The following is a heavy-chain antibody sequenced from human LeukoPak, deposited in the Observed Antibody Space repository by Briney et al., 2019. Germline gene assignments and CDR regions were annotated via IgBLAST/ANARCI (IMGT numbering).Heavy chain of an antibody. CDR2: IEQDGSEK. Sequence: GGSLRLSCAAPGFTFSSYWMSWVRQAPGKGLEWVANIEQDGSEKYYVDSVKGRFTISRDNAKNSLYLQMNSLRAEDTAVYYCARDRTIAVAGMGYYYYMDVWGKGTTVTVSS. D-gene: IGHD6-19*01. V-gene: IGHV3-7*01. CDR3: ARDRTIAVAGMGYYYYMDV. J-gene: IGHJ6*03. CDR1: GFTFSSYW.